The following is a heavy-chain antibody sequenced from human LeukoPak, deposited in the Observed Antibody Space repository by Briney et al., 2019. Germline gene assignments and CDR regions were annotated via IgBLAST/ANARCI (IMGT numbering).Heavy chain of an antibody. V-gene: IGHV3-30-3*01. CDR3: TREGSGRLIDY. CDR2: ISYEGNDK. J-gene: IGHJ4*02. D-gene: IGHD3-22*01. Sequence: GGSLRFSCVDSGFTFSNHAMHWVRQAPDKGLEWVAVISYEGNDKHYTDSVKGRFTISRDNSKKTLYLQMNSLRTEDTALYYCTREGSGRLIDYWGQGTLVTVSS. CDR1: GFTFSNHA.